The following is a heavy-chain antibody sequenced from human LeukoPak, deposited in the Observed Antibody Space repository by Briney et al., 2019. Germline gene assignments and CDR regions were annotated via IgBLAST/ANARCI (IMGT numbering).Heavy chain of an antibody. V-gene: IGHV3-74*01. CDR3: VSFYETY. Sequence: GGSLRLSCAASGHSWMHWVRQAPGKGLVWVSHINSDGSWTSYADSVKGRSTISKDNAKNTVYLQMNSLRAEDTAVYYCVSFYETYWGRGTLVTVSS. CDR2: INSDGSWT. CDR1: GHSW. D-gene: IGHD2/OR15-2a*01. J-gene: IGHJ4*02.